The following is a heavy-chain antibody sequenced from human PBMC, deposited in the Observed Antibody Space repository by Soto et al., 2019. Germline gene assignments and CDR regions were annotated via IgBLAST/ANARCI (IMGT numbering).Heavy chain of an antibody. D-gene: IGHD3-9*01. Sequence: GGSLRLSCAGSGFTPTTTPLSWVRKPPGKGLDWVTTISGTASRTYYVDSVKGRFFISRDNSKNTVTLQMNNLTLDVTAVYYCASCFRYFDNWGQGTQVTVSS. CDR1: GFTPTTTP. J-gene: IGHJ4*02. CDR2: ISGTASRT. V-gene: IGHV3-23*01. CDR3: ASCFRYFDN.